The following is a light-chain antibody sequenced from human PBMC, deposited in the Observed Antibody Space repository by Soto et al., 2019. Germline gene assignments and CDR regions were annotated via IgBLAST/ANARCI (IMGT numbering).Light chain of an antibody. CDR1: QNVNTR. Sequence: EIVMTQSPAMLSVSPGERATLSCSPSQNVNTRLAWYQQTAGQPPRLLIYGASTRATGIPARYSGSGSGTEFTLTISSLQSEEFAVYYCQHFNSRPLLFDQGTKVEIK. CDR2: GAS. CDR3: QHFNSRPLL. J-gene: IGKJ1*01. V-gene: IGKV3-15*01.